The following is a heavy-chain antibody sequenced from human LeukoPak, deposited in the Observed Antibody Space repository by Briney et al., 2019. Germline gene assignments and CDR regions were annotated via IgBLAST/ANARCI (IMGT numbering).Heavy chain of an antibody. J-gene: IGHJ4*02. CDR3: ATRYYYDSSGYSEFDY. V-gene: IGHV4-39*01. CDR2: IYYSGST. CDR1: GGSISSGSYY. D-gene: IGHD3-22*01. Sequence: PSETLSLTCTVSGGSISSGSYYWGWIRQPPGKGLEWIGSIYYSGSTYYNPSLKSRVTISVDTSKNQFSLKLSSVTAADTAVYYCATRYYYDSSGYSEFDYWGQGTLVTVSS.